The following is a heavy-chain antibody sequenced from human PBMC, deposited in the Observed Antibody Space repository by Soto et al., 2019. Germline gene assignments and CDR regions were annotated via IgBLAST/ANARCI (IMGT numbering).Heavy chain of an antibody. D-gene: IGHD6-13*01. CDR3: ASESRGISAAPGGFDY. J-gene: IGHJ4*02. Sequence: SETLSLTCTVSGGSISSGDYYWSWIRQPPGKGLEWIGYIYYSGSTYYNPSLKSRVTISVDTSKNPFSLKLSSVTAADTAVYYCASESRGISAAPGGFDYWGQVPMVTVCS. CDR2: IYYSGST. V-gene: IGHV4-30-4*01. CDR1: GGSISSGDYY.